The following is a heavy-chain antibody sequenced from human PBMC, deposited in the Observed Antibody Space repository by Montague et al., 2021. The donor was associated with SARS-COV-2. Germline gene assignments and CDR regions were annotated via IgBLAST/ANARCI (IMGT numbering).Heavy chain of an antibody. CDR3: ACFVESISFFNQGRAESFDD. J-gene: IGHJ4*02. D-gene: IGHD3-3*02. CDR1: GGSISSSGYY. Sequence: TLSLTCTVSGGSISSSGYYWGWIRQPPGKGLEWIGYIYYSGSTYYNPTLKSRVTISVDTSKNQFSLKLSSVTAADTAVYYCACFVESISFFNQGRAESFDDWGQGTLVTVSS. CDR2: IYYSGST. V-gene: IGHV4-31*03.